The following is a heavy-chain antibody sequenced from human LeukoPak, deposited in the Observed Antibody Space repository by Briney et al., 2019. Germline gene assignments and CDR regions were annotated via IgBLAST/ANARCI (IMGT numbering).Heavy chain of an antibody. CDR3: ARDLPTGIAAAGVGY. D-gene: IGHD6-13*01. Sequence: GGSLRLSCAASGFTFSSYSMNWVRQAPGKGLEWVSSISSSSSYIYYADSVKGRFTISRDNAKNSLYLQMNSLRAEDTAVYYCARDLPTGIAAAGVGYWGQGTLVTVSS. J-gene: IGHJ4*02. CDR1: GFTFSSYS. CDR2: ISSSSSYI. V-gene: IGHV3-21*01.